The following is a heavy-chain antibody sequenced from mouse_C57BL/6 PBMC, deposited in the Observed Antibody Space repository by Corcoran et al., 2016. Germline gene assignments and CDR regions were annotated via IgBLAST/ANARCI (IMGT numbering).Heavy chain of an antibody. V-gene: IGHV1-26*01. CDR2: INPNNGGT. CDR3: ARNSNYVRAWFAY. J-gene: IGHJ3*01. Sequence: EVQLQQSGPELVKPGASVKISCKASGYTFTDYYMNWVKQSHGKSLEWIGDINPNNGGTSYNQKFKGKATLTVDKSSSTAYMELRSLTSEDSAVYYCARNSNYVRAWFAYWGQGTLVTVSA. CDR1: GYTFTDYY. D-gene: IGHD2-5*01.